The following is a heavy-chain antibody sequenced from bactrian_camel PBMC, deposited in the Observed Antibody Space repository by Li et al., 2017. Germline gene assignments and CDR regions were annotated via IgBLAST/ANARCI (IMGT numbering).Heavy chain of an antibody. D-gene: IGHD5*01. J-gene: IGHJ6*01. CDR2: IDSDGDT. CDR1: GYRYDTYC. CDR3: AAGQGVGWCLDVIRVGAEADFDY. V-gene: IGHV3S26*01. Sequence: VQLVESGGGSVQAGGSLRLSCAAPGYRYDTYCMGWFRQAPGKAREGIAVIDSDGDTAYAESMKDRFTISVDNAKNTLYLQMNSLKPGDTATYYCAAGQGVGWCLDVIRVGAEADFDYWGNGTQVTVS.